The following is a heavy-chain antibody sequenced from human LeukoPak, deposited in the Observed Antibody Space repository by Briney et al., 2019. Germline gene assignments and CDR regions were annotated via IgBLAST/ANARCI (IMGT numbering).Heavy chain of an antibody. J-gene: IGHJ4*02. CDR1: GFTFSSYA. CDR2: ISGSGGST. D-gene: IGHD3-3*01. Sequence: QSGGSLRLSCAASGFTFSSYAMSWVRQAPGKGLEWVSAISGSGGSTYYADSVKGRFTISRDNSKNTLYLQMNSLRAEDTAVYYCAKVIGYSDSEGFDYWGQGTLVTVSS. V-gene: IGHV3-23*01. CDR3: AKVIGYSDSEGFDY.